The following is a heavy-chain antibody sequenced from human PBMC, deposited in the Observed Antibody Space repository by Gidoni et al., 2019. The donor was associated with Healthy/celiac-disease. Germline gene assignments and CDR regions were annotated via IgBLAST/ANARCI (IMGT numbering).Heavy chain of an antibody. CDR2: NNRSGSP. D-gene: IGHD2-2*01. Sequence: QVQLQQWGAGLLKPSATLSPTRALYGGSFGGYYWSWSRQPPGTGLKWIGENNRSGSPTDNPSLKSRVTISVDTSKSQFSLKLSSVTAADTAVYYCARVPRGYCSSTSCKPSDYWDQGTLVTVSS. CDR1: GGSFGGYY. J-gene: IGHJ4*02. V-gene: IGHV4-34*01. CDR3: ARVPRGYCSSTSCKPSDY.